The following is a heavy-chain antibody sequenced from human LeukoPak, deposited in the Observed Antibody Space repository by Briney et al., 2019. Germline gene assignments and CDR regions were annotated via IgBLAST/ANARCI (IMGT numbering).Heavy chain of an antibody. CDR2: IYSGDNS. V-gene: IGHV3-53*05. CDR1: GFSVGTNY. D-gene: IGHD4-17*01. CDR3: ARGARTTVSIEYYFDY. J-gene: IGHJ4*02. Sequence: GGSLRLSCVMSGFSVGTNYMTWVRQAPGKGLEWVSVIYSGDNSYYADSVKGRFTISRDNSKNTLYLQMNSLRAEDTAVYYCARGARTTVSIEYYFDYWGQGTLVTVSS.